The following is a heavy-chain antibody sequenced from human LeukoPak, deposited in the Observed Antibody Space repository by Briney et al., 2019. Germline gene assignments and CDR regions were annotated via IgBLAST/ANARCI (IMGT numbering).Heavy chain of an antibody. J-gene: IGHJ3*02. CDR1: GYTFSGYY. CDR2: INPNSGVT. CDR3: ARVTTMMGDAFDI. Sequence: ASVKVSCKASGYTFSGYYIYWVRQAPGQGLEWMGWINPNSGVTNYAQKFQGRVTMTTDTSTSTAYMELRSLRSDDTAVYYCARVTTMMGDAFDIWGQGTMVTVSS. V-gene: IGHV1-2*02. D-gene: IGHD3-22*01.